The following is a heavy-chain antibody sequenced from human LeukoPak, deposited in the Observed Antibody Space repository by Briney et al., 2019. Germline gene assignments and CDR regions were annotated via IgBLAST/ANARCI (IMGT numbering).Heavy chain of an antibody. CDR3: ARDSRITIFGVVTLYYFDY. CDR2: INTNTGNP. V-gene: IGHV7-4-1*02. Sequence: GASVKVSCKASGYTFTSYAMNWVRQAPGQGLEWMGWINTNTGNPTYAQGFTGRFVFSLDTSVSTAYLRISSLKAEDTAVYYCARDSRITIFGVVTLYYFDYWGQGTLVTVSS. D-gene: IGHD3-3*01. J-gene: IGHJ4*02. CDR1: GYTFTSYA.